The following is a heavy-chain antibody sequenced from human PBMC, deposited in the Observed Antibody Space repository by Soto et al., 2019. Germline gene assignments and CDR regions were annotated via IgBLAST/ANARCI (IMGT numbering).Heavy chain of an antibody. D-gene: IGHD3-3*01. CDR2: INIDGSST. V-gene: IGHV3-74*01. CDR1: GSTFSVYW. CDR3: ARFRVPI. J-gene: IGHJ3*02. Sequence: EVQLVESGGGLVQPGGSLRLSCEAPGSTFSVYWMHWVRQAPGEGLVWVSRINIDGSSTSYADSVKGRFTISRDNAKNTLYLQMNSLRAEDTAIYYCARFRVPIWGQGTMVTVST.